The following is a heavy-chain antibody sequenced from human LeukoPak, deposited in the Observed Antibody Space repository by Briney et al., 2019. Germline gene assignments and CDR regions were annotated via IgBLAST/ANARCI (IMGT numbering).Heavy chain of an antibody. J-gene: IGHJ4*02. CDR1: GGTFSSYS. Sequence: SVKVSCKASGGTFSSYSISWVRQAPGQGLEWMGRIIPIFGTANYAQKFQGRVTITTDESKSTAYMELSSLRSEDTAVYYCARATDDYGDYVVEFDYWGQGTLVTVSS. V-gene: IGHV1-69*05. CDR2: IIPIFGTA. D-gene: IGHD4-17*01. CDR3: ARATDDYGDYVVEFDY.